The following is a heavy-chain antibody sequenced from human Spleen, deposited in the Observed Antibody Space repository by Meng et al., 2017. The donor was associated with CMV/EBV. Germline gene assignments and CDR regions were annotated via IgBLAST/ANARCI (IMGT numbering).Heavy chain of an antibody. CDR1: NAW. J-gene: IGHJ5*02. V-gene: IGHV3-15*01. CDR2: IKSKTDGGTT. D-gene: IGHD2-2*02. Sequence: NAWRSWVRQAPGKGLEWVGRIKSKTDGGTTDYAAHVKGRFTITRDDSKNTLYLQMNSLKTEDTAVYYCTAGVVVPAAIWVGGYNWFDPWGQGTLVTVSS. CDR3: TAGVVVPAAIWVGGYNWFDP.